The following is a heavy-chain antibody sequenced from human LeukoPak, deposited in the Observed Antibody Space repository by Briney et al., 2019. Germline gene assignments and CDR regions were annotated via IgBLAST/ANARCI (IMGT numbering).Heavy chain of an antibody. J-gene: IGHJ3*02. CDR3: AKAHFWSGDGAFDI. D-gene: IGHD3-3*02. CDR1: GFTFRSYW. V-gene: IGHV3-23*01. CDR2: ISGSGGST. Sequence: GGSLRLSCAASGFTFRSYWMSWVRQAPGKGLEWVSAISGSGGSTYYADSVKGRFTISRDNSKNTLYLQMNSLRAEDTAVYYCAKAHFWSGDGAFDIWGQGTMVTVSS.